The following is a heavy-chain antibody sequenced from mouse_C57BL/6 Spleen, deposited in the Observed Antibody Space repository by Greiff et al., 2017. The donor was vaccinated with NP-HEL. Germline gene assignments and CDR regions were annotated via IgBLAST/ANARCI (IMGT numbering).Heavy chain of an antibody. V-gene: IGHV5-6*01. CDR3: ARHSDYGFAY. CDR2: ISSGGSYP. CDR1: GFTFSSYG. D-gene: IGHD2-4*01. Sequence: EVKLMESGGDLLKPGGSLKLSCAASGFTFSSYGMSWVRQTPDKRLEWFATISSGGSYPYYPDSVKGRFTISRDNAKNTLYLQMSSLKSEDTAMYYCARHSDYGFAYWGQGTLVTVSA. J-gene: IGHJ3*01.